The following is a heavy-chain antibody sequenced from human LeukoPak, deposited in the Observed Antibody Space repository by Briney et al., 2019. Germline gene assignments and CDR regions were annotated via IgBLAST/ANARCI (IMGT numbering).Heavy chain of an antibody. D-gene: IGHD3-22*01. CDR2: ISGSGGST. Sequence: GGSLRLSCAASGFTFSSYAMSWVRQAPGKGLEWVSAISGSGGSTYYADPVKGRFTISRDNSKNTLYLQMNSLRAEDTAVYYCAKYHDSSGYYSALVYWGQGTLVTVSS. CDR3: AKYHDSSGYYSALVY. J-gene: IGHJ4*02. V-gene: IGHV3-23*01. CDR1: GFTFSSYA.